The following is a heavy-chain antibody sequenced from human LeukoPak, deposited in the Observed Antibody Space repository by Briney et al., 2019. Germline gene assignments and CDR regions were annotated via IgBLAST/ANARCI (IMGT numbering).Heavy chain of an antibody. CDR1: GGSFSGYY. CDR2: INHSGST. Sequence: SETLSLTCAVYGGSFSGYYWSWIRQPPGKGLEWIGEINHSGSTNYNPSLKSRVTISVGTSKNQFSLKLSSVTAADTAVYYCARRLGYCSSTSCYQFDYWGQGTLVTVSS. J-gene: IGHJ4*02. D-gene: IGHD2-2*01. CDR3: ARRLGYCSSTSCYQFDY. V-gene: IGHV4-34*01.